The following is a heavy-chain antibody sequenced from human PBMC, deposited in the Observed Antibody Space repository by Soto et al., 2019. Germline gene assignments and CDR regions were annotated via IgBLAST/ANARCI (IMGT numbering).Heavy chain of an antibody. CDR3: ASVVELVAGTRGDDY. CDR2: ISSSSSYI. D-gene: IGHD6-19*01. V-gene: IGHV3-21*01. J-gene: IGHJ4*02. Sequence: EVQLVESGGGLVKPGGSLRLSCAASGFTFSSYSMNWVRQAPGKGLEWVSSISSSSSYIYYADSVKGRFTISRDNAKNSLYLQMNSLRAEDTAVYYCASVVELVAGTRGDDYWGQGTLVTVSS. CDR1: GFTFSSYS.